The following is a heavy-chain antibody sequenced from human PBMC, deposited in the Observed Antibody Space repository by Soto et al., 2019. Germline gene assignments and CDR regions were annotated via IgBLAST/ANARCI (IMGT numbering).Heavy chain of an antibody. Sequence: QVQLQQWGAGLLKPSETLSLTCAVYVGSFSGYYWSWIRQPPGKGLEWIGEINHSGSTNYNPSLKSRVTISVDTSKNQFSLKLSSVTAADTAVYYCARGRGDYDLWGQGTLVTVSS. D-gene: IGHD4-17*01. J-gene: IGHJ5*02. V-gene: IGHV4-34*01. CDR2: INHSGST. CDR3: ARGRGDYDL. CDR1: VGSFSGYY.